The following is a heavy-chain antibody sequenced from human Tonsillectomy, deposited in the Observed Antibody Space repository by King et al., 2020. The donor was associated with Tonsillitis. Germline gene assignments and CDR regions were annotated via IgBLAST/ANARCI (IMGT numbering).Heavy chain of an antibody. J-gene: IGHJ4*02. CDR1: GGTFNNYA. CDR3: AGDYGENDY. CDR2: IIPIFDTR. V-gene: IGHV1-69*12. Sequence: QLVQSGAEVKKPGSSVKVSCKASGGTFNNYAINWVRQAPVQGLEWMGGIIPIFDTRNYAQKFQGRLTITADESATTAYMELSSLRSDDTAVYYCAGDYGENDYWGQGTLVTVSS. D-gene: IGHD4-17*01.